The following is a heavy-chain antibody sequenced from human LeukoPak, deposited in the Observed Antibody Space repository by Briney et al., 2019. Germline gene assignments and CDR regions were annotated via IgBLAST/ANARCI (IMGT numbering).Heavy chain of an antibody. CDR2: ITGSGVST. V-gene: IGHV3-23*01. CDR1: GFTFSSYA. J-gene: IGHJ4*02. Sequence: GGSLRLSCAASGFTFSSYAMTWVRQAPGKGLEWVSGITGSGVSTYYADSVKGRFTISRDNSKNTLYLQMNGLRVEDTAAYHCAKEGGNAVSATKYFDSWGQGTLVTVSS. D-gene: IGHD5-12*01. CDR3: AKEGGNAVSATKYFDS.